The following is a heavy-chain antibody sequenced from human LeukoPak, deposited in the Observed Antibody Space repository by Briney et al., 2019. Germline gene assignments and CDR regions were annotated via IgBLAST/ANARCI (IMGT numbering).Heavy chain of an antibody. CDR3: ARERNYYDSSGYYSSLDY. J-gene: IGHJ4*02. CDR2: ISYDGSNK. V-gene: IGHV3-30*03. Sequence: GGSLRLSCAASGFTFSNYGMHWVRQAPGRGLEWVAVISYDGSNKYYADSVKGRLTFSRDNSKNTLYLQMNSLRAEDTAVYYCARERNYYDSSGYYSSLDYWGQGTLVTVSS. CDR1: GFTFSNYG. D-gene: IGHD3-22*01.